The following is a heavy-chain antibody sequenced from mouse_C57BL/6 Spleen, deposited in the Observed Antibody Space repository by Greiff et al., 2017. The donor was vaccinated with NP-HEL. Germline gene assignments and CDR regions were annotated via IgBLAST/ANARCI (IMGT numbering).Heavy chain of an antibody. CDR1: GYTFTSYW. J-gene: IGHJ2*01. Sequence: QVQLQQSGAELVKPGASVKLSCKASGYTFTSYWMHWVKQRPGQGPEWIGMIHPNSGRTNYNEKFKRKATLTVDKSSSTAYMQLRSLTSEGSAVYYWARSRYADYWGQGTTLTVSS. CDR3: ARSRYADY. V-gene: IGHV1-64*01. CDR2: IHPNSGRT.